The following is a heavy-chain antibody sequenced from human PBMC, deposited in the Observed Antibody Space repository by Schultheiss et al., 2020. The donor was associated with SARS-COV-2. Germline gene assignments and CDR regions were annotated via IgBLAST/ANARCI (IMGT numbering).Heavy chain of an antibody. D-gene: IGHD6-19*01. CDR2: IHYTGST. Sequence: SETLSLTCTVSGGSISTYYWSWIRQPPGKGLEWIGYIHYTGSTNYNPSLQSRVTISLDTSKNQFSLKLSSVTAADTAVYYCAKGSGWYTVTWFGPWGQGTLVTVSS. CDR1: GGSISTYY. V-gene: IGHV4-59*01. J-gene: IGHJ5*02. CDR3: AKGSGWYTVTWFGP.